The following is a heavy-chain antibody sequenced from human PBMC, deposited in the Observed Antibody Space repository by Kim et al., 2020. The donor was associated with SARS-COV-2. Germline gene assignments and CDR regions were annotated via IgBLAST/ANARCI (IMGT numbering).Heavy chain of an antibody. CDR3: AKVVATDASNSYYYSGT. CDR2: ISGGGVNK. D-gene: IGHD5-12*01. CDR1: GFTFDIYA. Sequence: GGSLRLSCVASGFTFDIYAMTWVRQAPGKGLEWVSVISGGGVNKFYADSVRGRFTISRDNSKNTLFLQMNSLRAEDTALYYCAKVVATDASNSYYYSGT. V-gene: IGHV3-23*01. J-gene: IGHJ6*01.